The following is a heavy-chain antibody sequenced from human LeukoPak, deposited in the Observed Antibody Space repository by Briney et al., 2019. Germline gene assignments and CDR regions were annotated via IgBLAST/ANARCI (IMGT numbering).Heavy chain of an antibody. J-gene: IGHJ6*02. D-gene: IGHD6-19*01. CDR1: GFTFSSYA. Sequence: PGGSLRLSCAASGFTFSSYAMSWVRQAPGKGLEWVSYISSSGSTIYYADSVKGRFTISRDNAKNSLYLQMNSLRAEDTAVYYCAKARLAVADYYYGMDVWGQGTTVTVSS. CDR2: ISSSGSTI. V-gene: IGHV3-48*04. CDR3: AKARLAVADYYYGMDV.